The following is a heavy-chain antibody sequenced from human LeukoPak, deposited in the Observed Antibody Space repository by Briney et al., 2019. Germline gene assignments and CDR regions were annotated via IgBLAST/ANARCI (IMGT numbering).Heavy chain of an antibody. CDR3: TADNCGSTSCYAHY. CDR2: FESETDGGAT. J-gene: IGHJ4*02. D-gene: IGHD2-2*01. Sequence: GGSLRLSCVASGFTFSEFTFSNAWTSWVRQAPGKGLEWVGRFESETDGGATDYAAPVKGRFTISRDVSKTTLFLQMNSLKTEDTAVYYCTADNCGSTSCYAHYWGQGTLVTVSS. CDR1: GFTFSEFTFSNAW. V-gene: IGHV3-15*04.